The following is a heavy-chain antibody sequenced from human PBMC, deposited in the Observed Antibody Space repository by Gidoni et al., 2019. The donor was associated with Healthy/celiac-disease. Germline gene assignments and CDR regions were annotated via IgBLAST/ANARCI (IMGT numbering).Heavy chain of an antibody. CDR3: ARDNGDTYYYDSSGYYFGSGAFDI. CDR1: GFTFSSYS. V-gene: IGHV3-21*01. Sequence: EVQLVESGGGLVKPGGSLRLSCAASGFTFSSYSMNWVRQAPGKGLEWVSSISSSSSYIYYADSVKGRFTISRDNAKNSLYLQMNSLRAEDTAVYYCARDNGDTYYYDSSGYYFGSGAFDIWGQGTMVTVSS. CDR2: ISSSSSYI. J-gene: IGHJ3*02. D-gene: IGHD3-22*01.